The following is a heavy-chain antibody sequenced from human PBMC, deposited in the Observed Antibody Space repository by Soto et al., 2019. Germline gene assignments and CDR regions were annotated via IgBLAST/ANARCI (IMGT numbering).Heavy chain of an antibody. Sequence: EVQRLESGGGLVQTGGSLRLSCAASGFTFNNYAMTWVRQAPGKGLEWVSAISGGGDTTSYADSVKGRFTVSRDGSKNTLYLQMSSLRAEDTALYYCAKGLCGSVSLTHRVNFWGQGTQVTVSS. J-gene: IGHJ4*02. V-gene: IGHV3-23*01. CDR2: ISGGGDTT. D-gene: IGHD3-10*01. CDR3: AKGLCGSVSLTHRVNF. CDR1: GFTFNNYA.